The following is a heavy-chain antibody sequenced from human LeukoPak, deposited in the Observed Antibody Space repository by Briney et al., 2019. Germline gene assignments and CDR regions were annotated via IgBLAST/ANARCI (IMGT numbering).Heavy chain of an antibody. CDR2: INHSGST. D-gene: IGHD3-9*01. Sequence: SETLSLTCAVYGGSFSGYYWSWIRQPPGKGLEWLGEINHSGSTNHNPSLKSRVTISVDTSKNQFSLKLSSVTAADTAVYYCARGRILTGYYRRNWFDPWGQGTLVTVSS. CDR3: ARGRILTGYYRRNWFDP. J-gene: IGHJ5*02. CDR1: GGSFSGYY. V-gene: IGHV4-34*01.